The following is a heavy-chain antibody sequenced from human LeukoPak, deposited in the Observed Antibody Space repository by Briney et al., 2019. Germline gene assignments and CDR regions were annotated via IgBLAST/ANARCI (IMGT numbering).Heavy chain of an antibody. V-gene: IGHV3-7*01. D-gene: IGHD1-26*01. J-gene: IGHJ4*02. CDR1: GFTFSTYW. CDR3: ARDVDGSLDY. CDR2: IKGDESAR. Sequence: GGSLRLSCAASGFTFSTYWMAWVRQAPGKGLEWVANIKGDESARHQADSVKGRFTISRDNAQNSVYLQMSSLRGEDTAVYYCARDVDGSLDYWGQGTLVTDSS.